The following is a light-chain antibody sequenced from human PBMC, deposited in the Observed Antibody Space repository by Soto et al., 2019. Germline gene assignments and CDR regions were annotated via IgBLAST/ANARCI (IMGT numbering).Light chain of an antibody. V-gene: IGKV3-11*01. Sequence: EIVLTQSPATLSLSPGERATLSCRASQTVSSYLLWYQQKPGQAPRLLIYDASNRASGTPARFSGSGSETDFTLTISSLEPEDFALYYCQHYGSSPITFGQGTRLEI. J-gene: IGKJ5*01. CDR3: QHYGSSPIT. CDR2: DAS. CDR1: QTVSSY.